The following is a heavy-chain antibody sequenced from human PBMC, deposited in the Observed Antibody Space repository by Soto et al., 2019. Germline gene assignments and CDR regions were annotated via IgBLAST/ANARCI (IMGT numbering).Heavy chain of an antibody. CDR2: INSDGSST. Sequence: LSLTCDVSGGSITSSYYWNWVRRPPGKGLVWVSRINSDGSSTSYADSVKGRFTISRDNAKNTLYLQMNSLRAEDAAVYYCARDRFLEWLYNWFDPWGQGTLVTVSS. CDR3: ARDRFLEWLYNWFDP. V-gene: IGHV3-74*01. J-gene: IGHJ5*02. CDR1: GGSITSSYY. D-gene: IGHD3-3*01.